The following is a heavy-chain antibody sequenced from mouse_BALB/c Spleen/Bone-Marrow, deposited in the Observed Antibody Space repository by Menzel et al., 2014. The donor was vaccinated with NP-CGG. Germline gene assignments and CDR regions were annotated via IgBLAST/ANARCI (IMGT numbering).Heavy chain of an antibody. D-gene: IGHD2-3*01. CDR3: APYDGYYNWYFDV. V-gene: IGHV1-4*01. J-gene: IGHJ1*01. CDR1: GYTFTSYT. CDR2: IDPSSGYS. Sequence: QVQLKHSGAELARPGASVRMSCKASGYTFTSYTMHWIKQRPGQGLEWIGYIDPSSGYSNYNQKFKDKATLTADISSSTAYMQLSSLTSEDSAVYYCAPYDGYYNWYFDVWGAGTTVTASS.